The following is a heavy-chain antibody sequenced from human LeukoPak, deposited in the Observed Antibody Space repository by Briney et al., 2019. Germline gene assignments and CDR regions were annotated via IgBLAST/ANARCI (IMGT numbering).Heavy chain of an antibody. V-gene: IGHV4-34*01. CDR3: ARTPYDYVWGSYRLDAFDI. J-gene: IGHJ3*02. CDR1: GGSFSGYY. Sequence: SETLSLTCAVYGGSFSGYYWSWIRQPPGKGLEWIGEINHSGSTNYNPSLKSRVTISVDTSKNQFSLKLSSVTAADTAVYYCARTPYDYVWGSYRLDAFDIWGQGTMVTVSS. CDR2: INHSGST. D-gene: IGHD3-16*02.